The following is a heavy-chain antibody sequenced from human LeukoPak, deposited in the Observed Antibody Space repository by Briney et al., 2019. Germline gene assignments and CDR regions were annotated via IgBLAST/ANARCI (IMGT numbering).Heavy chain of an antibody. CDR1: GYTFTSYY. Sequence: VSVKVSCKASGYTFTSYYMHWVRQAPGQGLEWMGIINPSGGSTSYAQKFQGRVTMTRDTSTSTVYMELSSLRSEDTAVYYCARGPMVRGVYMNWFDPWGQGTLVTVSS. D-gene: IGHD3-10*01. V-gene: IGHV1-46*01. CDR3: ARGPMVRGVYMNWFDP. J-gene: IGHJ5*02. CDR2: INPSGGST.